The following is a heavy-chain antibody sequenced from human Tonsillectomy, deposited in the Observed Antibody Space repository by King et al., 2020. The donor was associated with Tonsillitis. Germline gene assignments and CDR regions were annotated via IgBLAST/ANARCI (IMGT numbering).Heavy chain of an antibody. Sequence: VQLVESGGGLVQPGGSLRLSCAASGFTFSSYSMNWVRQAPGKGLEWLSYISGTTTTIYYADSVKGRFTISRDNAKNSLYLQMNSLRAEDTAVYYCARGEQYYDFWSGYYYFDYWGQGTLVTVSS. CDR1: GFTFSSYS. CDR3: ARGEQYYDFWSGYYYFDY. D-gene: IGHD3-3*01. V-gene: IGHV3-48*01. CDR2: ISGTTTTI. J-gene: IGHJ4*02.